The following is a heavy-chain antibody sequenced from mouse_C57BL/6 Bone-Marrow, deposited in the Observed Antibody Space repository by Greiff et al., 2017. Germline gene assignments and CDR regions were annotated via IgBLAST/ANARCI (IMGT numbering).Heavy chain of an antibody. V-gene: IGHV1-55*01. CDR2: IYPGSGKT. CDR3: TRPYYSNYWYFEV. D-gene: IGHD2-5*01. CDR1: GYTFTSYW. J-gene: IGHJ1*03. Sequence: QVQLQQPGAELVKPGASVKMSCKASGYTFTSYWITWVTQRPGQGLEWLGDIYPGSGKTKYNEKFKSKATLTIDPSSSTAYMQLSSLTSEDSAVYYSTRPYYSNYWYFEVWGTGTTVTVSS.